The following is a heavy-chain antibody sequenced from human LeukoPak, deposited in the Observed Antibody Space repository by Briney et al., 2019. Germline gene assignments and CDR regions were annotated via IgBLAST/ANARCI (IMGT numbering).Heavy chain of an antibody. CDR2: INPNSGGT. J-gene: IGHJ6*02. D-gene: IGHD2-15*01. V-gene: IGHV1-2*02. CDR1: GYTFTGYY. CDR3: ARVRSHCSGGSCYSYYYYGMDV. Sequence: ASVKVSCKASGYTFTGYYMHWVRQAPGQGLEWMGWINPNSGGTNYAQKFQGRVTMTRDTSISTVYMELSRLRSDDTAVYYCARVRSHCSGGSCYSYYYYGMDVWGQGTTVTVSS.